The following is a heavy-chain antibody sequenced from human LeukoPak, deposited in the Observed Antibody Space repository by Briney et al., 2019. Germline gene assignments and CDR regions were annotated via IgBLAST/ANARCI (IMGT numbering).Heavy chain of an antibody. Sequence: ASVKVSCKASGYTFTSYYMHWVRQAPGQGLEWMGIINPSGGSTSYARKFQGRVTMTRDTSTSTVYMELSSLRSEDTAVYYCARAMTPAYYFHYWGQGTQVTVSS. CDR2: INPSGGST. CDR1: GYTFTSYY. V-gene: IGHV1-46*01. J-gene: IGHJ4*02. D-gene: IGHD1-14*01. CDR3: ARAMTPAYYFHY.